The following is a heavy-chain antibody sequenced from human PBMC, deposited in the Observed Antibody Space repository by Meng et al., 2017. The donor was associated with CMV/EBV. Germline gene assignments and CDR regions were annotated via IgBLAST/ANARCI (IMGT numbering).Heavy chain of an antibody. CDR2: IYHSGSS. CDR3: ARTKQQLVSMVTTYYHYYGMDV. Sequence: SETLSLTCTVSGGSISSATYCWGWIRQPPGKGLEWIGNIYHSGSSYYNPSLKSRVTISVDTSKNQFSLKLSSVTAADTAVYYCARTKQQLVSMVTTYYHYYGMDVWGQGTTVTVSS. CDR1: GGSISSATYC. J-gene: IGHJ6*02. V-gene: IGHV4-39*01. D-gene: IGHD6-13*01.